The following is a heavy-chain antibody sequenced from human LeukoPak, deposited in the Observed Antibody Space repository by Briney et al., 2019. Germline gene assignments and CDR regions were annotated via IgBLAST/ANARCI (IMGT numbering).Heavy chain of an antibody. Sequence: ASVKVSCKASGGIFSRYAISWVRQAPGQGLEWMGGIIPILGTPNYAQRFQGRVTITTDESTSTAYIELSSLRSEDTAVYYCARLHNAIVGTTYRSDDAFDIWGQGTMVTVSS. J-gene: IGHJ3*02. CDR1: GGIFSRYA. D-gene: IGHD1-26*01. CDR2: IIPILGTP. CDR3: ARLHNAIVGTTYRSDDAFDI. V-gene: IGHV1-69*05.